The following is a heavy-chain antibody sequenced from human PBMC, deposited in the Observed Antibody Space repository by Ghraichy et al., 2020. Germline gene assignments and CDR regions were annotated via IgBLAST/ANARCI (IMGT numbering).Heavy chain of an antibody. CDR1: GFTFSSYA. CDR3: AKEALGLMRFVEDTFLNYYGMDV. D-gene: IGHD2/OR15-2a*01. J-gene: IGHJ6*02. Sequence: GGSLRLSCAASGFTFSSYAMSWVRQAPGKGLEWVSAISGSGGSTYYADSVKGRFTISRDNSKNTLYLQMNSLRAEDTAVYYCAKEALGLMRFVEDTFLNYYGMDVWGQGTTVTVSS. V-gene: IGHV3-23*01. CDR2: ISGSGGST.